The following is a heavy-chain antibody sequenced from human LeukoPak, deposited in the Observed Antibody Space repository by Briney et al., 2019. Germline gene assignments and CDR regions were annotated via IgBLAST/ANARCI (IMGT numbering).Heavy chain of an antibody. J-gene: IGHJ3*02. CDR3: ARDTPGYSHGLKDAFDI. D-gene: IGHD5-18*01. CDR1: GYTFTSYG. V-gene: IGHV1-18*01. Sequence: ASVKVSCKASGYTFTSYGISWVRQAPGQGLEWMGWISAYNGNTNYAQKLQGRVTMTTDTSTSTAYMELRSLRSDDTAVYYCARDTPGYSHGLKDAFDIWGQGTMVTVSS. CDR2: ISAYNGNT.